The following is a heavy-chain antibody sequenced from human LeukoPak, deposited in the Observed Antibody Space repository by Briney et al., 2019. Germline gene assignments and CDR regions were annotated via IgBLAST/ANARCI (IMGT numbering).Heavy chain of an antibody. Sequence: TSETLSLTCGVYGGSFSDYYWSWIRQPPGKGLEWIGEINHSGSTNYNPSLKSRVTISVDTSKNQFSLKLSSVTAADTAVYYCARGRIFMVRGVIKNYFDYWGQGTLVTVSS. CDR3: ARGRIFMVRGVIKNYFDY. D-gene: IGHD3-10*01. J-gene: IGHJ4*02. CDR2: INHSGST. V-gene: IGHV4-34*01. CDR1: GGSFSDYY.